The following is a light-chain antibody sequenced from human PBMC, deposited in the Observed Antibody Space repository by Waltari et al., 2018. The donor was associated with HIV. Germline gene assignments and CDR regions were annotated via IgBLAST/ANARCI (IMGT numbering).Light chain of an antibody. J-gene: IGLJ1*01. CDR2: DGS. V-gene: IGLV2-14*01. CDR3: KSSTTRSTPCV. CDR1: NSDIGGHNS. Sequence: QSALTQPASVSGSPGQSITISCTGTNSDIGGHNSVAWYQQHPGKAPKLTIYDGSNRPAGVSDRFSGSKSGNTASLTISGLQAEDEADYYCKSSTTRSTPCVFGSGTKVTVL.